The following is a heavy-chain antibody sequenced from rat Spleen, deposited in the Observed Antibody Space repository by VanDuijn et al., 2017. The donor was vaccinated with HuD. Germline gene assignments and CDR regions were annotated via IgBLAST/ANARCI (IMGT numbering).Heavy chain of an antibody. CDR3: ARSDYSSPYYFDY. V-gene: IGHV2S61*01. CDR1: GFSLISYA. CDR2: IWGDGST. Sequence: QVQLKESGPGLVQPSWTLSLTCTVSGFSLISYAVNWVRQPPGKGLEWMGGIWGDGSTSYHSALKSRLSISKDTSKSQVFLKMNNLQTEDTAMYFCARSDYSSPYYFDYWGQGVMVSVSS. D-gene: IGHD1-2*01. J-gene: IGHJ2*01.